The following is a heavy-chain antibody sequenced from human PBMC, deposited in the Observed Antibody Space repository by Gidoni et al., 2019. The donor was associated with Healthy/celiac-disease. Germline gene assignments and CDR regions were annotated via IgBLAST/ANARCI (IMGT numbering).Heavy chain of an antibody. CDR2: IYTSGST. Sequence: QVQLQESGPGLVKPSQTLSLTCTVSGGSISSGRYYWSWIRQPAGKGLEWIGRIYTSGSTNYNPSLKSRFTMSVDTSKNQFSLKLSSVTAADTAVYYCAGVPDQPSGYSSGWHYWGQGTLVTVSS. D-gene: IGHD6-19*01. J-gene: IGHJ4*02. V-gene: IGHV4-61*02. CDR3: AGVPDQPSGYSSGWHY. CDR1: GGSISSGRYY.